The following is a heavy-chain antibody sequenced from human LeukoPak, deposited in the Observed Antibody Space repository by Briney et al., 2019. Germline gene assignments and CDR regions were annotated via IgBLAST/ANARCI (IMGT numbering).Heavy chain of an antibody. D-gene: IGHD3-10*01. CDR1: GGSISSYY. J-gene: IGHJ3*02. Sequence: PSETLSLTCTVSGGSISSYYWSWIRQPPGKGLEWIGYTYYSGSTNYNPSLKSRVTISVDTSKNQFSLNLRSVTAAATAVYYSARDWVVRRHAFDIWGQGTMVTVSS. V-gene: IGHV4-59*01. CDR2: TYYSGST. CDR3: ARDWVVRRHAFDI.